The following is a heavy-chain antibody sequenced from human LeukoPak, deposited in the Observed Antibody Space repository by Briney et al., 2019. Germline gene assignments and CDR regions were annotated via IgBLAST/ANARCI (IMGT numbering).Heavy chain of an antibody. CDR3: ARDTSYGDYPWTFDY. V-gene: IGHV4-59*01. CDR1: GGSISSYY. J-gene: IGHJ4*02. CDR2: IYYSGST. Sequence: SETLSLTCTVSGGSISSYYWSWIRQPPGKGLEWIGYIYYSGSTNYNPSLKSRVTISADTSKNQFSLKLSSVTAADTAVYYCARDTSYGDYPWTFDYWGQGALVTVPS. D-gene: IGHD4-17*01.